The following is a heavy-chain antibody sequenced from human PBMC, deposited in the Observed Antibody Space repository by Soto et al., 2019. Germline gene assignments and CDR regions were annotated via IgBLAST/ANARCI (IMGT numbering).Heavy chain of an antibody. Sequence: QLQLQESGSGLVKPSQTLSLTCAVSGGSISSGGYSWSWIRQPPGKGLEWIGYIYHSGSTDYNPSLKSRVTMSVDWAQGRFSLRLSSATAADTAVFYCARVPSPWGQGTLVTVSS. J-gene: IGHJ5*02. CDR1: GGSISSGGYS. CDR2: IYHSGST. CDR3: ARVPSP. V-gene: IGHV4-30-2*01.